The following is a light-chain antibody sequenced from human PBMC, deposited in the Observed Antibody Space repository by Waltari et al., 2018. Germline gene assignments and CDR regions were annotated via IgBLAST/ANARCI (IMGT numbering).Light chain of an antibody. J-gene: IGLJ3*02. CDR1: SSDIGGYNY. Sequence: QAALTQPPSVSGSPGQSVTISCTGTSSDIGGYNYVSWYQQHPGKAPKLMISDVSKRPSGVSDRFSVSKSGNTASLTISGLQGEDEADYYCSSYAGSNTWVFGGGTRLTVL. CDR3: SSYAGSNTWV. V-gene: IGLV2-11*01. CDR2: DVS.